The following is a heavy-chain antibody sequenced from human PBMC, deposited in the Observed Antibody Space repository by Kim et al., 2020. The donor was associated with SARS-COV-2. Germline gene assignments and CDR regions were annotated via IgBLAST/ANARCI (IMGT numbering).Heavy chain of an antibody. CDR3: GRTPSIYYGMDV. V-gene: IGHV4-38-2*02. D-gene: IGHD2-15*01. Sequence: SETLSLTCTVSGYSISSGYYWGWIRQPPGKGLEWIGSIYHSGSTYYNPSLKSRVTISVDTSKNQFSLKLSSVTAADTAVYYCGRTPSIYYGMDVWGQGTTVTVSS. J-gene: IGHJ6*02. CDR2: IYHSGST. CDR1: GYSISSGYY.